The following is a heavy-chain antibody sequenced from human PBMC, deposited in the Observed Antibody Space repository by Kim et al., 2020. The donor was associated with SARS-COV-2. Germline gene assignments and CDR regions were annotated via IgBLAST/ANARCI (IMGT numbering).Heavy chain of an antibody. V-gene: IGHV4-59*10. CDR3: ARSFASGSYYHFDY. Sequence: NPSLKSRVTMSVDTSKIQFSRKLSSVTAADTAVYYCARSFASGSYYHFDYWGQGTLVTVSS. D-gene: IGHD3-10*01. J-gene: IGHJ4*02.